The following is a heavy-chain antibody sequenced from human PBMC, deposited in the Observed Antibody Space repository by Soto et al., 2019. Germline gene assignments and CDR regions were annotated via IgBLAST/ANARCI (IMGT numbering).Heavy chain of an antibody. V-gene: IGHV1-3*01. CDR1: GYTFTSYA. J-gene: IGHJ6*02. CDR2: INAGNGNT. CDR3: ARDGRMDV. Sequence: QVQLVQSGAEVKKPGASVKVSCKASGYTFTSYAMHWVRQAPGQRLEWMGWINAGNGNTKYSQKFQGRVTITRDTSASTAYMKLSSLRSEDTAVYYCARDGRMDVWGQGSTVTVSS.